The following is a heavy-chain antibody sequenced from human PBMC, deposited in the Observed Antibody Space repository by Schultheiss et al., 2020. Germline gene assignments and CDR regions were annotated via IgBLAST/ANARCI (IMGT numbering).Heavy chain of an antibody. V-gene: IGHV4-61*01. CDR3: AREGRRWLQSGEETDAFDI. CDR1: GGSVSSGSYY. CDR2: IYYSGST. Sequence: SETLSLTCTVSGGSVSSGSYYWSWIRQPPGKGLEWIGYIYYSGSTNYNPSLKSRVTISVDTSKNQFSLKLSSVTAADTAVYYCAREGRRWLQSGEETDAFDIWGQGTMVTVSS. J-gene: IGHJ3*02. D-gene: IGHD5-24*01.